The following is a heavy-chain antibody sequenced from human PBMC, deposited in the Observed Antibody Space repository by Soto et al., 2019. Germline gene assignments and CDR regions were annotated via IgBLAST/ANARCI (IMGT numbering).Heavy chain of an antibody. CDR2: ISSSSSTI. V-gene: IGHV3-48*04. CDR3: ARDPGYSAFDV. Sequence: SLRLSCAASGFTFSSYSMNWVRQAPGKGLEWVSYISSSSSTIYYADSVKGRFTISRDNAKNSVFLQMNSLRVEDTAVYYCARDPGYSAFDVWGQGIMVTVSS. D-gene: IGHD5-18*01. J-gene: IGHJ3*01. CDR1: GFTFSSYS.